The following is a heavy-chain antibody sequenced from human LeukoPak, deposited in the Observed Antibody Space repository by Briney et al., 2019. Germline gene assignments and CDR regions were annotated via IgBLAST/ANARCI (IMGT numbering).Heavy chain of an antibody. CDR1: GGTFSSYA. V-gene: IGHV1-69*06. CDR3: ARFVYDSSGYELRSPFDAFDI. CDR2: IIPIFGTA. D-gene: IGHD3-22*01. J-gene: IGHJ3*02. Sequence: ASVKVSCKASGGTFSSYAISWVRQAPGQGLEWMGGIIPIFGTANYAQKFQGRVTITADKSTSTAYMELSSLRSEDTAVYYCARFVYDSSGYELRSPFDAFDIWGQGTMVTVSS.